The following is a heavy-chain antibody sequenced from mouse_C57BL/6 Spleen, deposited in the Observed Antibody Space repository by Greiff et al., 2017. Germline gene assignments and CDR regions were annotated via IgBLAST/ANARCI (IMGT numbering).Heavy chain of an antibody. Sequence: VQLQQPGAELVRPGSSVKLSCKASGYTFTSYWMDWVKQRPGQGLEWIGNIYPSDSETHYNQKFKDKATLTVDKSSSTAYMQLSSLTSEDSAVYYCARRGYPYYFDYWGQGTLVTVSA. CDR2: IYPSDSET. CDR3: ARRGYPYYFDY. J-gene: IGHJ3*01. V-gene: IGHV1-61*01. D-gene: IGHD2-4*01. CDR1: GYTFTSYW.